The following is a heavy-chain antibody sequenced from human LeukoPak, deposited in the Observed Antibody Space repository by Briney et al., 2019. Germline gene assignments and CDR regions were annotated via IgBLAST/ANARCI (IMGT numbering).Heavy chain of an antibody. V-gene: IGHV3-11*01. CDR1: GFTFNDYY. J-gene: IGHJ5*02. CDR3: ATDGAGFDT. Sequence: GGSLRLSCAASGFTFNDYYMSWIRQAPGKGLEWLSYINIGGTNTHYADSVKGRFTISRDNAKKSLYLEMNTLRAEDTAVYYCATDGAGFDTWGQGVLVTVSS. CDR2: INIGGTNT.